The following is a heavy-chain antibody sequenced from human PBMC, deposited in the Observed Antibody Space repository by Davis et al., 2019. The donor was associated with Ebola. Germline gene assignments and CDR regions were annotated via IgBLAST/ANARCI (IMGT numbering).Heavy chain of an antibody. V-gene: IGHV1-18*04. CDR1: GYTFTNYG. Sequence: ASVKVSCKASGYTFTNYGITWVRQAPGQGLEWMGWINPHNGNTNYAQNVQGRVIMTTDTDTTTAYMEVGGLRSDDTAVYYCARAQFPTTSDHWGQGTLVTVSS. D-gene: IGHD1-1*01. J-gene: IGHJ4*02. CDR3: ARAQFPTTSDH. CDR2: INPHNGNT.